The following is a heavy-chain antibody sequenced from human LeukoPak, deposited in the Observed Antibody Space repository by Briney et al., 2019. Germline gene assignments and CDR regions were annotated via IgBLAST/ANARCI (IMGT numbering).Heavy chain of an antibody. D-gene: IGHD2-2*01. CDR2: MNPNSGNT. J-gene: IGHJ4*02. V-gene: IGHV1-8*01. CDR3: ARGDGVVVVPAAIDY. Sequence: ASVKVSCKASGYSFTSYEINWVRQATGQGLEWMGWMNPNSGNTGYAQKFQGRVTMTRNTSISTAYMELSSLRSEDTAVYYCARGDGVVVVPAAIDYWGQGTLVTVSS. CDR1: GYSFTSYE.